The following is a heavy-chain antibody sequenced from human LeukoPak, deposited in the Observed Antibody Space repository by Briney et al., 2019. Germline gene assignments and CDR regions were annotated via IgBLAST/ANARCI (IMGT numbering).Heavy chain of an antibody. V-gene: IGHV3-66*02. CDR1: GFSVEAHF. Sequence: GGSLRLSCAGSGFSVEAHFMSWVRQAPGKGLEWVSVLYHGDRTHYADSVKGRFTISRDSSNNTVFLQMRSLRAEDTAVYYCARDRDNSRVLQYFDYWGQGILVTVSS. D-gene: IGHD2/OR15-2a*01. CDR2: LYHGDRT. J-gene: IGHJ4*02. CDR3: ARDRDNSRVLQYFDY.